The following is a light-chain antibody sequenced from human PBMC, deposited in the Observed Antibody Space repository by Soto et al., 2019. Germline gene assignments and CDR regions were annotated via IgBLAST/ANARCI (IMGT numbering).Light chain of an antibody. CDR2: DAS. Sequence: ETVLTQSPVTLSLSPGERATLSCRASQSVSTYLAWYQQKPGQTPRLLIYDASKRATGIPARFSGSGSGTYLPITISSLEPEDSAVYYCQQRSNWGTTFGQGTKLEIK. V-gene: IGKV3-11*01. J-gene: IGKJ2*01. CDR1: QSVSTY. CDR3: QQRSNWGTT.